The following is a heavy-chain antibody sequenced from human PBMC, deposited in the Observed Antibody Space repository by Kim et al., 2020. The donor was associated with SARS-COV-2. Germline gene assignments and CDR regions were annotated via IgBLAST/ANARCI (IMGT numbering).Heavy chain of an antibody. D-gene: IGHD3-16*01. Sequence: VKGRFTISRDDSKSIAYLQMNSLKTEDTAVYYCTRDYDYVWGTTTYYFDYWGQGTLVTVSS. V-gene: IGHV3-49*02. CDR3: TRDYDYVWGTTTYYFDY. J-gene: IGHJ4*02.